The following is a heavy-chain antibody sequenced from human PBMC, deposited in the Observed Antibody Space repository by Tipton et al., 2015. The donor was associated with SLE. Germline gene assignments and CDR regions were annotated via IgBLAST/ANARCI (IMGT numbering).Heavy chain of an antibody. CDR2: IFYSGST. D-gene: IGHD3-3*01. Sequence: TLSLTCTVSGGSIGRSGYYWSWIRQHPGKGLEWIGYIFYSGSTYSDPSLKSRVIMSVDTSRNQFSLKLSSVTAADTAVYYCAKVGDYWSGYYTGAFEIWGQGKMVTVSS. CDR1: GGSIGRSGYY. V-gene: IGHV4-31*03. J-gene: IGHJ3*02. CDR3: AKVGDYWSGYYTGAFEI.